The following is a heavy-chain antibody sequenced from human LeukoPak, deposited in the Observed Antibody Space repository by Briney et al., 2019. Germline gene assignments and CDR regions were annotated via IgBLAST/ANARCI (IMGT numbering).Heavy chain of an antibody. CDR3: ARDMTPLWLREGRLPFTYYGMDV. V-gene: IGHV4-59*12. J-gene: IGHJ6*02. Sequence: SETLSLTCTVSGGSISSYYWSWIRQPPGKGREWSGDIYYSGSTNYNPSLKSRVTMSVDTSQTHFSLKLSSVTAAEKAVYYCARDMTPLWLREGRLPFTYYGMDVWGQGTTVTVSS. CDR1: GGSISSYY. D-gene: IGHD5-18*01. CDR2: IYYSGST.